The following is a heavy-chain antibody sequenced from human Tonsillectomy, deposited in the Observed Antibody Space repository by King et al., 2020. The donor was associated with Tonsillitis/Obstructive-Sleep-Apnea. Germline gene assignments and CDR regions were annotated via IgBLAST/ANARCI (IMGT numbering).Heavy chain of an antibody. CDR2: LSWNSGRI. D-gene: IGHD4-17*01. CDR1: GFTFDDYA. V-gene: IGHV3-9*01. J-gene: IGHJ6*03. CDR3: AKDFRGDYGPSGMDV. Sequence: VQLVESGGGLVQPGRSLRLSCAASGFTFDDYAMHWVRQVPGKGLEWVSGLSWNSGRIGYADSVKGRFTISRDNAKNSLYVQMNSLRGEDTALYYCAKDFRGDYGPSGMDVWGKGTTVTVSS.